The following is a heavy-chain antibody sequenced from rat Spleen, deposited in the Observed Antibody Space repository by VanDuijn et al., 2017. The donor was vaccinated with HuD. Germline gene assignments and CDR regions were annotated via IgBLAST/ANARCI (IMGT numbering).Heavy chain of an antibody. Sequence: EVQLVESNGGLVQPGRSLKLSCAASGFTFTDFFMAWVRQAPTMGLEWVATISSDGASTYYRDSVRGRFIISRDDAKSTLYLQMDSLRSADTATYYCVRQDTSGYSNWFAYWGQGALVTVSS. CDR3: VRQDTSGYSNWFAY. CDR1: GFTFTDFF. J-gene: IGHJ3*01. D-gene: IGHD4-3*01. CDR2: ISSDGAST. V-gene: IGHV5-29*01.